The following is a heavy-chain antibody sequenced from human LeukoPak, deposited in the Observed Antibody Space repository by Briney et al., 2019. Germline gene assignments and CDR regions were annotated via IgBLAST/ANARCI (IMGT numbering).Heavy chain of an antibody. V-gene: IGHV1-8*01. D-gene: IGHD2/OR15-2a*01. CDR2: MNPKSGNT. CDR3: VRASFGYYFDS. Sequence: SVKDSCKSSRYSCIRHDINGVRQANKQERELMGWMNPKSGNTDHAQKFQGRVTMSRNTSISVAYLELSSLRSEDTAVYFCVRASFGYYFDSWGQGTPVTVFS. J-gene: IGHJ4*02. CDR1: RYSCIRHD.